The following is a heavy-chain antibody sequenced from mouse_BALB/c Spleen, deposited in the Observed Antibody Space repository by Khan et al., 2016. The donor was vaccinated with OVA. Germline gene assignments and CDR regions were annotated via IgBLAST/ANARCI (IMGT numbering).Heavy chain of an antibody. V-gene: IGHV3-1*02. J-gene: IGHJ1*03. Sequence: EVQLQESGPDLVKPSQSLSLTCTVTGYSITSGYSWHWIRQFPGNKLEWMGYIYYSGTTNYNPSLKSRISITRDTSKNQFFLQLNSVTTEDTATYSGAMSGTRVVEYGYLDVWGTGTTVTVSS. CDR1: GYSITSGYS. CDR3: AMSGTRVVEYGYLDV. D-gene: IGHD1-1*01. CDR2: IYYSGTT.